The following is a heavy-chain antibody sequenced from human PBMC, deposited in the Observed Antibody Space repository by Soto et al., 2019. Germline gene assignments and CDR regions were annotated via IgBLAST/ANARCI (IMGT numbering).Heavy chain of an antibody. CDR2: IYPGDSDS. V-gene: IGHV5-51*01. Sequence: GESLKISCKGSGFTFTSYWIAWVRQMPGKGLEWMGIIYPGDSDSSYSPSFRGQVTISADKSINTAYLHWSSLKASDTAIYYCAKHEGYCSTTTCSNFDYWGQGTLVTVSS. J-gene: IGHJ4*02. D-gene: IGHD2-2*01. CDR1: GFTFTSYW. CDR3: AKHEGYCSTTTCSNFDY.